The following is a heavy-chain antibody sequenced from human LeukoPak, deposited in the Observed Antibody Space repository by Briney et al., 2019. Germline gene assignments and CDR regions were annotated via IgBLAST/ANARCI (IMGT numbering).Heavy chain of an antibody. Sequence: SETLSLTCAVYGGSFSGYYWSWIRQPPGKGLEWIGEINHSGSTNYNPSLKSRVTISVDTSKNQFSLKLSSVTAAVTAVYYCARVSGIGQYVWGSYRPSYFDYWGQGTLVTVSS. D-gene: IGHD3-16*02. V-gene: IGHV4-34*01. CDR3: ARVSGIGQYVWGSYRPSYFDY. CDR2: INHSGST. CDR1: GGSFSGYY. J-gene: IGHJ4*02.